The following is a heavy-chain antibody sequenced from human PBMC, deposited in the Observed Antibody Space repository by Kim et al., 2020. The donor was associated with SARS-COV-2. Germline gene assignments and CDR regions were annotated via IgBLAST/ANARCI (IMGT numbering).Heavy chain of an antibody. J-gene: IGHJ6*02. Sequence: GGSLRLSCAASGFTFSSYAMHWVRQAPGKGLEWVAVISYDGSNKYSADSVKGRFTISRDNFKNTLYLQMNRLRAEDTAVYYCARGSVVVVAATVAYYYYYVMDVWGRGTTVTVSS. V-gene: IGHV3-30*04. CDR1: GFTFSSYA. CDR3: ARGSVVVVAATVAYYYYYVMDV. D-gene: IGHD2-15*01. CDR2: ISYDGSNK.